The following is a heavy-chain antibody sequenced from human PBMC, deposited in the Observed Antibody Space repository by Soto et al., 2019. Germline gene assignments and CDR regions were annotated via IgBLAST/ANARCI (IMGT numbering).Heavy chain of an antibody. CDR3: ARGNSGYDIPDVYYFDY. Sequence: SETLSLTCAVSSGSISSSNWWSWVRQPPGKGLEWIGEIYHSGSTNYNPSLKSRVTISVDKSKNQFSLKLSSVTAADTAVYYCARGNSGYDIPDVYYFDYWGQGTLVTVSS. CDR1: SGSISSSNW. J-gene: IGHJ4*02. D-gene: IGHD5-12*01. CDR2: IYHSGST. V-gene: IGHV4-4*02.